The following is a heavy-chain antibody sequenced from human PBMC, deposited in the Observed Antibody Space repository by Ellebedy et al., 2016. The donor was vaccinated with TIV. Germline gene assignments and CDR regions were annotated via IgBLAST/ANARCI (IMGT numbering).Heavy chain of an antibody. V-gene: IGHV3-23*01. CDR3: AKADTAMALDYY. CDR2: ISGSGGST. J-gene: IGHJ4*02. D-gene: IGHD5-18*01. CDR1: GFTFSSYA. Sequence: GESLKISCAASGFTFSSYAMSWVRQAPGKGLEWVSAISGSGGSTYYADSVKGRFTISRDNSKNTLYLQKNSLRAEDTAVYYCAKADTAMALDYYWGQGTLVTVSS.